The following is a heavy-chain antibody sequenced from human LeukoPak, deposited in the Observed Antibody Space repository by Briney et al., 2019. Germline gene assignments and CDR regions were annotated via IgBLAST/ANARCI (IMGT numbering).Heavy chain of an antibody. CDR2: ISWNSGSI. D-gene: IGHD3-3*01. Sequence: GGSLRLSCAAFGFTFDDYAMHWVRQAPGKGLEWVSGISWNSGSIGYADTVKGRFTISRDNAKNTLYLQMNSLRAEDTAVYYCARGGLGVGVDYWGQGTLVTVSS. V-gene: IGHV3-9*01. CDR1: GFTFDDYA. J-gene: IGHJ4*02. CDR3: ARGGLGVGVDY.